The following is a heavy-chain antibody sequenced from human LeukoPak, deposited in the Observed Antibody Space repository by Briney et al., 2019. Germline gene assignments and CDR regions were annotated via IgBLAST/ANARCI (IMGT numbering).Heavy chain of an antibody. CDR2: MNPNSGNT. D-gene: IGHD3-3*01. Sequence: ASVKDSCKASGHTFTSYDINWVRQATGQGLEWMGWMNPNSGNTGYAQKFQGRVTMTRNTSISTAYMELSSLRSEDTAVYYCARGTSSGVVHNWFDPWGQGTLVTVSS. V-gene: IGHV1-8*01. J-gene: IGHJ5*02. CDR1: GHTFTSYD. CDR3: ARGTSSGVVHNWFDP.